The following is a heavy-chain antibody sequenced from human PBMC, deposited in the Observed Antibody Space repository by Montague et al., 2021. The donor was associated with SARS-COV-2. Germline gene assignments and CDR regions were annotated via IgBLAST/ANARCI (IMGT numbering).Heavy chain of an antibody. D-gene: IGHD6-13*01. J-gene: IGHJ4*02. Sequence: SLRLSCAASGFTFSSYEMNWVRQAPGKGLEWVSHISRSGSIIYYADSVKGRFTISRDNAKNSLYLQMNSLRAEDTAVYYCAREYIEAAGHGNDYWGQGTLVTVSS. CDR1: GFTFSSYE. CDR2: ISRSGSII. CDR3: AREYIEAAGHGNDY. V-gene: IGHV3-48*03.